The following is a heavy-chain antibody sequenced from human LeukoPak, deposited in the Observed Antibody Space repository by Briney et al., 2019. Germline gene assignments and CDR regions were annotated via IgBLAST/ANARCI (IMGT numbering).Heavy chain of an antibody. J-gene: IGHJ4*02. CDR3: AKDDSGGYDSSGYYNY. CDR1: GFTFSRYA. CDR2: ISGSGGST. V-gene: IGHV3-23*01. Sequence: PGGSLRLSCAASGFTFSRYAMTWVRQAPGKGLEWVSVISGSGGSTYYADSVKGRFTISRDNSKNTLYLQMNSLRAEDTAVYYCAKDDSGGYDSSGYYNYWGQGTLVTVSS. D-gene: IGHD3-22*01.